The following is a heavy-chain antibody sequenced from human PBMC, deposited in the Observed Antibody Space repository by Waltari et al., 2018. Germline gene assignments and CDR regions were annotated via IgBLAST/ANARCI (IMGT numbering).Heavy chain of an antibody. D-gene: IGHD4-17*01. V-gene: IGHV3-30-3*01. CDR2: ISYDGSNK. CDR3: ARGHDYGDFDWYFDL. J-gene: IGHJ2*01. CDR1: GFTFSSYA. Sequence: QVQLVESGGGVVQPGRSLRLSCAASGFTFSSYAMHWVRQAPGKGLEGVAVISYDGSNKYYADSVKGRFTISRDNSKNTLYLQMNSLRAEDTAVYYCARGHDYGDFDWYFDLWGRGTLVTVSS.